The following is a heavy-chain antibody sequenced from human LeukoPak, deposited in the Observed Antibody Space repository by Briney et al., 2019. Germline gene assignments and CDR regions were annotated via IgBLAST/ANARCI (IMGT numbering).Heavy chain of an antibody. CDR2: INHSGST. Sequence: PSETLSLTCAVYGGSFSGYYWSWIRQPPGKGLEWIGEINHSGSTNYNPSLKSRVTISVDTSKNQFSLKLSSVTAADTAVYYCARFSTMVRGVIKYYFDFWGQGTLVTVSS. CDR1: GGSFSGYY. V-gene: IGHV4-34*01. J-gene: IGHJ4*02. D-gene: IGHD3-10*01. CDR3: ARFSTMVRGVIKYYFDF.